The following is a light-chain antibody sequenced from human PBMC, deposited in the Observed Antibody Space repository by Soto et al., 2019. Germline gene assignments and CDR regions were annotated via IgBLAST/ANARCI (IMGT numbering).Light chain of an antibody. CDR1: QSVSSN. Sequence: EIVMAQSPATLSVSPGERATLSCRASQSVSSNLAWYQQKPGQAPRLLIYDASTRATGIPARFSGSGSGTKFTLTISSLQSEDFAVYYCQQYNNWPETFGQGTKVDIK. CDR2: DAS. V-gene: IGKV3-15*01. J-gene: IGKJ1*01. CDR3: QQYNNWPET.